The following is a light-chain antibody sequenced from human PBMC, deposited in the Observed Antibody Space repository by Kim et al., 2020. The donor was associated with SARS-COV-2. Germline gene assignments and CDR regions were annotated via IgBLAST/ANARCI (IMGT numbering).Light chain of an antibody. CDR3: GTWDSSLSAV. CDR1: SSNIGNNY. Sequence: PGQKVTISCSGSSSNIGNNYVSWYQQLPGTAPKLLIYDNNKRPSGIPDRFSSSKSGTSATLGITGLQTGDEADYYCGTWDSSLSAVFGGGTQLTVL. CDR2: DNN. J-gene: IGLJ3*02. V-gene: IGLV1-51*01.